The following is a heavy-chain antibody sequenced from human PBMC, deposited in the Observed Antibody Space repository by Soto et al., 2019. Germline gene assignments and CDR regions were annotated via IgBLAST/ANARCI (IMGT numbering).Heavy chain of an antibody. CDR2: INPNSGGT. J-gene: IGHJ5*02. V-gene: IGHV1-2*02. D-gene: IGHD1-20*01. CDR1: GYTFTGYY. CDR3: ARAHKPPNWNDVGWFDP. Sequence: ASVKVSCKASGYTFTGYYMQWVRQAPGQGLEWMGWINPNSGGTNYAQKFQGRVTMTRDTSISTAYMELSRLRSDDTAVYYCARAHKPPNWNDVGWFDPWGQGTLGTVSS.